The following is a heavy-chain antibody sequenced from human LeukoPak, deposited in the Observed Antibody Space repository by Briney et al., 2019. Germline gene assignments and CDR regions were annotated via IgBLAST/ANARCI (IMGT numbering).Heavy chain of an antibody. CDR3: AKDKGYCSSTSCYTICDY. Sequence: GGSLRLSCAASGFTFSSYAMSWVRQAPGKGLKWVAAISGSGGSTYYADSVKGRFTISRDNSKNPLYLQMNSLRAEDTAVYYCAKDKGYCSSTSCYTICDYWGQRTLVTVSS. CDR1: GFTFSSYA. V-gene: IGHV3-23*01. CDR2: ISGSGGST. J-gene: IGHJ4*02. D-gene: IGHD2-2*02.